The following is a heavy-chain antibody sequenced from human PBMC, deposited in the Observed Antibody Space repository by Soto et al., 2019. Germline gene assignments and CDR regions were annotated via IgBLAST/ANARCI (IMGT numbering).Heavy chain of an antibody. CDR2: IGANGRAT. V-gene: IGHV3-64*01. Sequence: GGSLRLSCVASGFRFGRHGFQWVRQAPGKGLEYVSGIGANGRATYYSNSVKGRFSIFRDNPKNIMYLQMDNLTSVDTAIYYCARSGGLPYYYALDVWGQGTTVTVSS. J-gene: IGHJ6*02. CDR3: ARSGGLPYYYALDV. CDR1: GFRFGRHG. D-gene: IGHD3-16*01.